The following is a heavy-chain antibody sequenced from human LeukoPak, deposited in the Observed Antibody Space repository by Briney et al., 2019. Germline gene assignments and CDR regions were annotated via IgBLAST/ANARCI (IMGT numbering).Heavy chain of an antibody. V-gene: IGHV3-74*01. CDR1: GFDLTSNW. D-gene: IGHD3-3*01. J-gene: IGHJ4*02. CDR3: AKDHYWSIDY. CDR2: IRGDGIST. Sequence: GRPLRLSRAASGFDLTSNWMPRVRHAPAPGPVGVSRIRGDGISTNYADSVKGRFTISRDIAKNTLYLQMNSLRAEDTGVYYCAKDHYWSIDYWGRGTLVTVSS.